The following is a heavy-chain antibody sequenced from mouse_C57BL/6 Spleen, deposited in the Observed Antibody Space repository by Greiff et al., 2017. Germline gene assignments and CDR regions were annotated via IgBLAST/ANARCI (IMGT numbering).Heavy chain of an antibody. CDR3: AGFYYCGSSPYYYAMDY. D-gene: IGHD1-1*01. J-gene: IGHJ4*01. CDR1: GFNITDYY. CDR2: IDPEDGET. Sequence: VQLQQSGAELVKPGASVKLSCTASGFNITDYYMHWVKQRTEQGLEWIGRIDPEDGETKYAPKFQGKATITADTSSNTAYLQLSSLTSEDTADYYCAGFYYCGSSPYYYAMDYWGQGTSVTVSS. V-gene: IGHV14-2*01.